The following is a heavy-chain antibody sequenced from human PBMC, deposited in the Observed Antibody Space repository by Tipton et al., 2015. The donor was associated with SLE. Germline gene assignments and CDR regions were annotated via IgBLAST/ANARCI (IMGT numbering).Heavy chain of an antibody. CDR1: GGSISSYY. D-gene: IGHD3-22*01. V-gene: IGHV4-59*01. CDR3: ARVSVYDSSGYSSPSAFDI. CDR2: FYYSGST. Sequence: TLSLTCTVSGGSISSYYWSWIRQPPGKGLEWIVYFYYSGSTNYNPSLKSRVTISVDTSKNQFSLKLSSVTAADPAVYYCARVSVYDSSGYSSPSAFDIWGQGTMVTVSS. J-gene: IGHJ3*02.